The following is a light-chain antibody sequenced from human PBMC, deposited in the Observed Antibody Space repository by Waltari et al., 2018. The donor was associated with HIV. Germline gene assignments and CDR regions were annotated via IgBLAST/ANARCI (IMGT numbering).Light chain of an antibody. J-gene: IGLJ2*01. CDR1: KLGDKY. Sequence: SYELTQPPSVSVSTGQTASITCSGDKLGDKYACWYQQKPGQSPVLVIYQDSKRPSGIPERFSGSNSGNTATLTISGTQAMDEADYYCQAWDSSTLVFGGGTKLTVL. V-gene: IGLV3-1*01. CDR3: QAWDSSTLV. CDR2: QDS.